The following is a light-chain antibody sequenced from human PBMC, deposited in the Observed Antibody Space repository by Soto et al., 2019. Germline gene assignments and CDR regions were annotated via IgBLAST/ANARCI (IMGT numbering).Light chain of an antibody. J-gene: IGKJ1*01. Sequence: AIRMTQSPSSLSASVGDRVTITCRASQHIRNDLGWYQQKPGRAPKLLIYSSSTLQSGVPSSFNGRGSGTDFTLSISSLQPEDFATYYCLQAYAFPWTFGQGTNVEVK. CDR1: QHIRND. CDR2: SSS. V-gene: IGKV1-6*01. CDR3: LQAYAFPWT.